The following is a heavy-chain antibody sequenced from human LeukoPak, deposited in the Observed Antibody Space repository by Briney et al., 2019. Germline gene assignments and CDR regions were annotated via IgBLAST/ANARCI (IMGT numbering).Heavy chain of an antibody. CDR2: IYSGGST. CDR3: ARGGGYSGYDNFDY. Sequence: GGFLRLSCAASGFTVSSNYMSWVRQAPGKGLEWVSVIYSGGSTYYADSVKGRFTISRDNSKNTLYLQMNSLRAEDTAVYYCARGGGYSGYDNFDYWGQGTLVTVSS. V-gene: IGHV3-53*01. J-gene: IGHJ4*02. CDR1: GFTVSSNY. D-gene: IGHD5-12*01.